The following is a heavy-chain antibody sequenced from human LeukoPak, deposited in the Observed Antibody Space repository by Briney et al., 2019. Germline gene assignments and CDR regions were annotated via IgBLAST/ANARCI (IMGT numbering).Heavy chain of an antibody. CDR1: GFTFSSYS. CDR3: ARDRGYCTNGVCYKGWFDP. D-gene: IGHD2-8*01. Sequence: GGSLRLSCAASGFTFSSYSMNWVRQAPGKGLEWVSSISSSSSYIYYADSVKGRFTISRDNAKNSLYLQMNSLRAEDTAVYYCARDRGYCTNGVCYKGWFDPWGQGTLVTASS. V-gene: IGHV3-21*01. J-gene: IGHJ5*02. CDR2: ISSSSSYI.